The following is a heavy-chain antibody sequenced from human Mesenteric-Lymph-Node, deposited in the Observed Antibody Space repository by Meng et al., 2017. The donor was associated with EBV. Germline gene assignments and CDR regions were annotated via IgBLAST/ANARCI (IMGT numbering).Heavy chain of an antibody. CDR1: GGSISNNLYY. CDR2: IYYSGNT. J-gene: IGHJ5*02. D-gene: IGHD6-19*01. CDR3: ARYSSSSGWLDP. V-gene: IGHV4-39*07. Sequence: QGKLQESGPGLVKSSETLSLTCTVSGGSISNNLYYWGWIRQPPGKGLEWIGTIYYSGNTYYSPSLKSRVTISVDTSKNQFSLQLNSVTAADTAVYYCARYSSSSGWLDPWGQGTLVTVSS.